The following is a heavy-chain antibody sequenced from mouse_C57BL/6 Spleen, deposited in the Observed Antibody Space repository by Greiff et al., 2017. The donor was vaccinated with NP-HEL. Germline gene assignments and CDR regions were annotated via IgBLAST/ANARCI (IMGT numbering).Heavy chain of an antibody. CDR1: GYAFSSSW. Sequence: VQLQQSGPELVKPGASVKISCKASGYAFSSSWMNWVKQRPGKGLEWIGRIYPGDGDTTYNGKFKGKATLTADKSSSTAYMQLSSLTSEDSAVYFYARQAYEYDGYFDVWGTGTTVTVSS. D-gene: IGHD2-4*01. V-gene: IGHV1-82*01. CDR2: IYPGDGDT. J-gene: IGHJ1*03. CDR3: ARQAYEYDGYFDV.